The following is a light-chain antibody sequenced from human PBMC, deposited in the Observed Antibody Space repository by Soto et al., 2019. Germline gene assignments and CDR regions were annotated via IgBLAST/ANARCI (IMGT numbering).Light chain of an antibody. CDR1: QSVSSN. V-gene: IGKV3-15*01. CDR3: QQYNNWFT. CDR2: SAS. Sequence: EIVMTQSPATLSVSPGERATLSCRASQSVSSNLAWYQQKPGQAPRILIYSASTRATGIPARFSGNGSGTEFTLTISSLQSEDFPVYYCQQYNNWFTFGPGTKVDIK. J-gene: IGKJ3*01.